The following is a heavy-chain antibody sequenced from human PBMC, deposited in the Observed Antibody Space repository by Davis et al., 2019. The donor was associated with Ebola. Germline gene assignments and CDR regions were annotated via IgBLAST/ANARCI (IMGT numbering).Heavy chain of an antibody. J-gene: IGHJ6*02. Sequence: GGSLRLSCAASGFTFSSYWMSWVRQAPGKGLEWVSAISGSGGSTYYADSVKGRFTISRDNSKNTLYLQMNSLRAEDTAVYYCAKSVDIVVVPAAWGLGYYYYYGMDVWGQGTTVTVSS. CDR2: ISGSGGST. CDR3: AKSVDIVVVPAAWGLGYYYYYGMDV. D-gene: IGHD2-2*01. V-gene: IGHV3-23*01. CDR1: GFTFSSYW.